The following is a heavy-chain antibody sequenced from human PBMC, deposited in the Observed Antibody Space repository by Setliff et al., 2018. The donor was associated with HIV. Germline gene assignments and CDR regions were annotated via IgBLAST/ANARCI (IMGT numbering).Heavy chain of an antibody. CDR2: VNPHDGGT. D-gene: IGHD2-2*01. V-gene: IGHV1-2*02. CDR3: ARGPPIVVVPAALLTFDY. CDR1: GGTLNSHA. J-gene: IGHJ4*02. Sequence: ASVKVSCKASGGTLNSHAINWVRQAPGQGLEWMGWVNPHDGGTYYAQILEGRVTMTRDTSTSTAYMELRSLRSDDTAVYYCARGPPIVVVPAALLTFDYWGQGTLVTVSS.